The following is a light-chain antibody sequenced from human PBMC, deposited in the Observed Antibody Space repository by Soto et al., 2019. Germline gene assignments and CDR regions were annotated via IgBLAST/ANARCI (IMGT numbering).Light chain of an antibody. CDR1: QGISSW. CDR3: QNYNSDPWT. J-gene: IGKJ1*01. V-gene: IGKV1-5*03. Sequence: DIQMTQSPSTLSASVGDRVTISCRASQGISSWLTWYQQKPGKAPKLLIHKASSLQSGVPSRFSGSGSGTEFTLTISSLQPDDFATYYCQNYNSDPWTFGQGTKVDIK. CDR2: KAS.